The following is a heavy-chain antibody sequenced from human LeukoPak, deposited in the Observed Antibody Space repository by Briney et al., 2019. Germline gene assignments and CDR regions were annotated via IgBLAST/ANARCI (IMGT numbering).Heavy chain of an antibody. D-gene: IGHD6-6*01. CDR1: GYTFTGYY. Sequence: ASVKVSCKASGYTFTGYYIHWVRQAPGQGLEWMGWINPSGGSTSYAQKFQGRVTMTRDMSTSTVYMELSSLRSEDTAVYYCAREFVAARRGHYFDYWGQGTLVTVSS. J-gene: IGHJ4*02. CDR2: INPSGGST. V-gene: IGHV1-46*01. CDR3: AREFVAARRGHYFDY.